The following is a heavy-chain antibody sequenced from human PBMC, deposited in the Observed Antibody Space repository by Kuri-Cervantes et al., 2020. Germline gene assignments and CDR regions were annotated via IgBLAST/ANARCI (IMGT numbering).Heavy chain of an antibody. CDR1: GFTFDDYA. V-gene: IGHV3-9*01. CDR3: AKDRNYDILTGLDY. J-gene: IGHJ4*02. D-gene: IGHD3-9*01. CDR2: ISWNSGSI. Sequence: SLKISCAASGFTFDDYAMHWVRQAPGKGLEWVSGISWNSGSIGYADSVKGRFTISRDNSKNTLYLQMNSLRAGDTAVYYCAKDRNYDILTGLDYWGQGTLVTVSS.